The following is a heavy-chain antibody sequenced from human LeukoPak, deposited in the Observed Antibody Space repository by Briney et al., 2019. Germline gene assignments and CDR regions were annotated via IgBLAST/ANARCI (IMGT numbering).Heavy chain of an antibody. J-gene: IGHJ4*02. CDR3: ARGKTYDDF. V-gene: IGHV4-59*01. D-gene: IGHD3-16*01. Sequence: PSETQALTCNVSGGSISSYYWSWIRQSPGKGLEWIGYIYYSGTTNYNPSLKSRVTISVDTSKNQFSLKLSSVTAADTAVYYCARGKTYDDFWGQGTLVTVSS. CDR2: IYYSGTT. CDR1: GGSISSYY.